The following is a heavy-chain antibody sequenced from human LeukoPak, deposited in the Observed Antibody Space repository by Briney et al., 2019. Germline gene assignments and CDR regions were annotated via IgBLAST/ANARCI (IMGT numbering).Heavy chain of an antibody. CDR3: ARAYRETYYDILTGFDY. J-gene: IGHJ4*02. D-gene: IGHD3-9*01. V-gene: IGHV4-59*12. CDR1: GGSISSYY. CDR2: IYYSGST. Sequence: SETLSLTCTVSGGSISSYYWSWIRQPPGKGLEWIGYIYYSGSTYYNPSLKSRVTISVDTSKNQFSLKLSSVTAADTAVYYCARAYRETYYDILTGFDYWGQGTLVTVSS.